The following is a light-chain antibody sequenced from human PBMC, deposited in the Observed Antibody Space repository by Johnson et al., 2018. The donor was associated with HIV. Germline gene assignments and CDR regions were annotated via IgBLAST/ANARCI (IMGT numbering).Light chain of an antibody. J-gene: IGLJ1*01. Sequence: QSVLTQPPSVSAAPGQKVTISCSGSSSNIGNNYVSWYQQLPGTAPKLLIYENNKRPSGIPDRFSGSKSATSATLGITGLQTGDEADYYCGTWHSSLNGYVFGSWTKVTVL. CDR2: ENN. V-gene: IGLV1-51*02. CDR1: SSNIGNNY. CDR3: GTWHSSLNGYV.